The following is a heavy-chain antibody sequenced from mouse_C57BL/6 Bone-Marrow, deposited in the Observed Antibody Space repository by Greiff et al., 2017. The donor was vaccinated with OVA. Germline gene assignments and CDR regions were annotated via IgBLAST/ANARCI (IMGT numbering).Heavy chain of an antibody. CDR3: ARGGGREDY. Sequence: VQLQQSGPGLVKPSQSLSLTCSVTGYSITSGYYWNWIRQFPGNKLEWMGYISYDGSNNYNPSLKNRISITRDTSKNQFFLKLNSVTTEDTATYYCARGGGREDYWGQGTTLTVSS. V-gene: IGHV3-6*01. J-gene: IGHJ2*01. D-gene: IGHD3-3*01. CDR1: GYSITSGYY. CDR2: ISYDGSN.